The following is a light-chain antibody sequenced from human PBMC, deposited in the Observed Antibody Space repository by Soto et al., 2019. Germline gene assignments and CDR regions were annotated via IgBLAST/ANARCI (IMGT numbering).Light chain of an antibody. V-gene: IGKV3-15*01. CDR2: GAF. CDR1: QSVSSN. CDR3: QPYNDWPLP. J-gene: IGKJ1*01. Sequence: EIVMTQSPATLSLSPGQRATLSCRASQSVSSNLAWYQQKPGQAPSLLIYGAFTRATGIPARFSGTGSGTEFTLTISSLQSEDFALYYCQPYNDWPLPFGQGTQVDIK.